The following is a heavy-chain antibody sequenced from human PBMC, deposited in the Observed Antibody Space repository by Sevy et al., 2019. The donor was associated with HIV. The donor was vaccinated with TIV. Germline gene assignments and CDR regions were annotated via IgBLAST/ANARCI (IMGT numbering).Heavy chain of an antibody. CDR1: GYSFTSYW. D-gene: IGHD3-16*02. CDR3: ARQEDDVWGSYRFNAFDI. V-gene: IGHV5-51*01. CDR2: IYPGVSDT. Sequence: GESLKISCKGSGYSFTSYWIGWVRQMPVKGLEWMGIIYPGVSDTRYSPSFQGQVTISAEKSISTAYLQWSSLKASDTDMYYCARQEDDVWGSYRFNAFDIWGQGTMVTVSS. J-gene: IGHJ3*02.